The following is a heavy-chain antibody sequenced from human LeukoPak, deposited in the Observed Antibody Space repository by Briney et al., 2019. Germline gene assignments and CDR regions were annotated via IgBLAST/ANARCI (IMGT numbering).Heavy chain of an antibody. CDR3: AREEVTTYYFDY. CDR1: GDSVSSNSAA. Sequence: SQTLSLTCAISGDSVSSNSAAWSWIRQSPSRGLEWLGRTYYRSKWYNDYAVSVKSRITINPDTSMNQFSLQLNSVTPEDTAVYYCAREEVTTYYFDYWGQGTLVTVSS. D-gene: IGHD4-11*01. V-gene: IGHV6-1*01. J-gene: IGHJ4*02. CDR2: TYYRSKWYN.